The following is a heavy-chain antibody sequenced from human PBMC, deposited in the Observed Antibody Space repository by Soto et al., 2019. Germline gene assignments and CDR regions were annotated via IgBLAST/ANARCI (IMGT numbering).Heavy chain of an antibody. CDR1: GFTFGTYV. D-gene: IGHD6-19*01. J-gene: IGHJ4*02. CDR3: AKQSSGWYILAY. Sequence: QVQLVESGGGVVQPGRSLRLSCAASGFTFGTYVMHWVRQAPGKGLEWVAVTSYDGSNKYYTDSVKGRFTISRDNSKNTLYLQMNSLRAEDTAVYYCAKQSSGWYILAYWGQGTLVTVSS. V-gene: IGHV3-30*18. CDR2: TSYDGSNK.